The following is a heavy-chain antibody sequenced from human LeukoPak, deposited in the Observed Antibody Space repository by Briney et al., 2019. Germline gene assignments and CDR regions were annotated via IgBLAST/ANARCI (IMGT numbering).Heavy chain of an antibody. CDR2: INPSGGST. J-gene: IGHJ6*02. V-gene: IGHV1-46*01. CDR1: GYTFTSYY. D-gene: IGHD2-2*01. CDR3: ARLEAKVQLNYYYHGMDV. Sequence: GASVKVSCKASGYTFTSYYMHWVRQAPGQGLEWMGIINPSGGSTSYAQKFQGRVTMTRDTSTSTVYMELSSLRSEDTAVYYCARLEAKVQLNYYYHGMDVWGQGTTVTVSS.